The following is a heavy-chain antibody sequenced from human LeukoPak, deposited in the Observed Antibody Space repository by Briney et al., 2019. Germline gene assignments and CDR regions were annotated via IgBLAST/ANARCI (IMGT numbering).Heavy chain of an antibody. V-gene: IGHV4-39*01. CDR3: ARGGSSSWYVAQNYFDY. CDR2: IYYSGST. J-gene: IGHJ4*02. Sequence: PSETLSLTCTVSGGSISRSSYYWGWIRQPPGKGLEWTGSIYYSGSTYYNPSLESRVTISVDTSKNQFSLKLSSVTAADTAVYYCARGGSSSWYVAQNYFDYWGQGTLVTVSS. D-gene: IGHD6-13*01. CDR1: GGSISRSSYY.